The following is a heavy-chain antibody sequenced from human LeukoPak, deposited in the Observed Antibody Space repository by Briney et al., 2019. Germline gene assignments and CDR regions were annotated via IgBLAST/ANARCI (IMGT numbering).Heavy chain of an antibody. Sequence: GGSLGLSCAASGFTVSSNYMSWVRQAPGKGLEWVSVIYSGGSTYYADSVEGRFTISRDNSKNTLYLQMNSLRAEDTAVYYCARAGVDYSSGWIPYFDYWGQGTLVTVSS. CDR1: GFTVSSNY. J-gene: IGHJ4*02. V-gene: IGHV3-66*01. D-gene: IGHD6-19*01. CDR3: ARAGVDYSSGWIPYFDY. CDR2: IYSGGST.